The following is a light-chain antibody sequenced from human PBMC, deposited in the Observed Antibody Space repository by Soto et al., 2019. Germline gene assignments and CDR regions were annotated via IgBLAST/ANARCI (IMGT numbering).Light chain of an antibody. J-gene: IGLJ2*01. CDR2: DND. CDR1: SSNIGNNY. V-gene: IGLV1-51*01. Sequence: QSVLTQPPSVSAAPGQKVTISCSGSSSNIGNNYVSWYQQLPGTAPKVLIYDNDKRPSGVPDRFSGSKSGTSASLAISGLQSEDEADYYCAAWDDSLNGYVVFGGGTKLTVL. CDR3: AAWDDSLNGYVV.